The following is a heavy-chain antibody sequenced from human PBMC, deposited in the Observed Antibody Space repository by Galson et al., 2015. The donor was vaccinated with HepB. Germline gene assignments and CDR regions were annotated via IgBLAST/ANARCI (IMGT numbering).Heavy chain of an antibody. V-gene: IGHV3-73*01. Sequence: SLRLSCAASGFSFSASGIHWVRQASGKGLEWVGRIRSKGDRYATAYVGSVKGRFTVSRDDSKNMAYLQLDSLTSENTAVYYCARGHPLPRGYWGQGTAVIVSS. D-gene: IGHD3-10*01. CDR2: IRSKGDRYAT. CDR1: GFSFSASG. CDR3: ARGHPLPRGY. J-gene: IGHJ4*02.